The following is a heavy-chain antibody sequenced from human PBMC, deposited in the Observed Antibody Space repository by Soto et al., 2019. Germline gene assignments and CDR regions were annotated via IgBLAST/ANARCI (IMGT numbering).Heavy chain of an antibody. CDR3: ARLGGITMVRGVLTAFDI. CDR1: GGSISSGGYY. J-gene: IGHJ3*02. CDR2: IYYSGST. D-gene: IGHD3-10*01. V-gene: IGHV4-31*03. Sequence: LSLTCTVSGGSISSGGYYWSWIRQHPGKGLEWIGYIYYSGSTYYNPSLKSRVTISVDTSKNQFSLKLTSVTAADTAVYYCARLGGITMVRGVLTAFDIWGQGTTVTVSS.